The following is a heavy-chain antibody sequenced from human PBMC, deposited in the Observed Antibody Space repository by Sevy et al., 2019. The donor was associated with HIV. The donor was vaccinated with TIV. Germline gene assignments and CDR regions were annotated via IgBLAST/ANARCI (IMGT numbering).Heavy chain of an antibody. CDR3: AKDPDRSSSWYDY. Sequence: GGSLRLSCAASGFTFSTYGMHWVRQAPGKGLEWVAFIRYDGSNKYYPDSVKGRLTISRDNSKNTLYLQMNSLRPEDTAVYYCAKDPDRSSSWYDYWGQRTLVTVSS. D-gene: IGHD6-13*01. CDR2: IRYDGSNK. CDR1: GFTFSTYG. V-gene: IGHV3-30*02. J-gene: IGHJ4*02.